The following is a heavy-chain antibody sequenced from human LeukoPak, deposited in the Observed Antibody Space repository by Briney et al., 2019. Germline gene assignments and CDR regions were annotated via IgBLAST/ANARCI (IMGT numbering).Heavy chain of an antibody. Sequence: SETLSLTCTVSGYSISSGYYWGWIRQPPGKGLEWIGSIYHSGSTYYNPSLKSRVTISVDTSKNQFSLKLSSVTAADTAVYYCARDRGYCSSTSCYGTDMNFDLWGRGTLVTVSS. CDR2: IYHSGST. CDR3: ARDRGYCSSTSCYGTDMNFDL. D-gene: IGHD2-2*01. J-gene: IGHJ2*01. CDR1: GYSISSGYY. V-gene: IGHV4-38-2*02.